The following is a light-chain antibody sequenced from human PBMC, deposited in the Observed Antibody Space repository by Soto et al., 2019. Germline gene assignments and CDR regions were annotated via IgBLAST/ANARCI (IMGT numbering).Light chain of an antibody. CDR3: QQYDSYCT. V-gene: IGKV1-5*03. CDR1: QSISSW. Sequence: DIQLTQSPSTLSASVGDRVTITCRASQSISSWLAWYQQKPGKAPKLLIYKASSLKSGVPSRFSGSGSGTEFTLTISSLQPDDSATYYCQQYDSYCTFGGGTKVEIK. J-gene: IGKJ4*01. CDR2: KAS.